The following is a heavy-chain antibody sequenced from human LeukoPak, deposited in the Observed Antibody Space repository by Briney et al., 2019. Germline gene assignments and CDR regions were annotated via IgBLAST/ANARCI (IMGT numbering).Heavy chain of an antibody. Sequence: SETLSLTCAVYGGSFSGYYWSWIRQPPGKGLEWIGEINHSGSTNYNPSLKSRVTISVDTSKNQFSLKLSSVTAADTAVYYCARGGPSSGADYWGQGTLVTVSS. CDR2: INHSGST. CDR1: GGSFSGYY. J-gene: IGHJ4*02. V-gene: IGHV4-34*01. D-gene: IGHD2-15*01. CDR3: ARGGPSSGADY.